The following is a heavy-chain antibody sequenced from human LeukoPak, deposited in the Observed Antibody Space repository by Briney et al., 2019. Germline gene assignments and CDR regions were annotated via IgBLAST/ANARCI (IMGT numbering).Heavy chain of an antibody. Sequence: SLSLTCTVSGGSISSYYWSWIRQPPGKGLEWIGYIYYSRNTNYNPSLKSRVTISVDTSKNQLSLKVSSVTAADTAVYYCARVTGYMIEDYFDYWGQGTLVTVSS. D-gene: IGHD3-22*01. V-gene: IGHV4-59*01. CDR2: IYYSRNT. J-gene: IGHJ4*02. CDR1: GGSISSYY. CDR3: ARVTGYMIEDYFDY.